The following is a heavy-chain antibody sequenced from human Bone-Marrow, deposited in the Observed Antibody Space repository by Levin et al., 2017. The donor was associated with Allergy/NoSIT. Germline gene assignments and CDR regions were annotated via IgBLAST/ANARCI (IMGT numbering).Heavy chain of an antibody. V-gene: IGHV3-21*01. CDR3: ARDVVVVTAITKGDAFDI. D-gene: IGHD2-21*02. Sequence: GGSLRLSCAASGFTFSSYSMNWVRQAPGKGLEWVSSISSSSSYIYYADSVKGRFTISRDNAKNSLYLQMNSLRAEDTAVYYCARDVVVVTAITKGDAFDIWGQGTMVTVSS. CDR2: ISSSSSYI. J-gene: IGHJ3*02. CDR1: GFTFSSYS.